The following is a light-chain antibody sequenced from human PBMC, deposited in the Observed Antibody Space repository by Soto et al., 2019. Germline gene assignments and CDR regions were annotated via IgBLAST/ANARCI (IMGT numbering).Light chain of an antibody. CDR3: SSFAGTNSFV. J-gene: IGLJ1*01. CDR1: TSDIGAYNY. V-gene: IGLV2-8*01. CDR2: EVT. Sequence: QSALTQPPSASGSPGQSVTISCTGTTSDIGAYNYVSWYQQRPGKAPKLIIYEVTRRPSGVPDRIFGSKSYDPASLTVSGLQADDEADYYCSSFAGTNSFVFGTGTKRTV.